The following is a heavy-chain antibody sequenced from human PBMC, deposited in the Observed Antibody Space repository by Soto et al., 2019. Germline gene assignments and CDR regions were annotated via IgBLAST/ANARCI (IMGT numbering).Heavy chain of an antibody. D-gene: IGHD6-6*01. Sequence: KPSETLSLTCTVSGGSISSYYWSWIRQPAGKGLEWIGRIYTSGSTNYNPSLKSRVTMSVDTSKNQFSLKLSSVTAADTAVYYCARDLAGDYSSSYYYYGMDVWGQGTTVTVSS. CDR1: GGSISSYY. CDR2: IYTSGST. CDR3: ARDLAGDYSSSYYYYGMDV. V-gene: IGHV4-4*07. J-gene: IGHJ6*02.